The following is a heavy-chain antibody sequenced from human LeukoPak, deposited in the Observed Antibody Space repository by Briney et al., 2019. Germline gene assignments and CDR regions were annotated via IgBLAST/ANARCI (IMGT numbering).Heavy chain of an antibody. V-gene: IGHV1-46*01. D-gene: IGHD4-17*01. J-gene: IGHJ1*01. CDR1: GYTFTSYY. Sequence: ASGKGSCKASGYTFTSYYMHWVGQAPGQGLEWMGIINPSGGSTSYAQKFQGRGTITRETSTRKVYMELSSLRCGDTAVYYCERSDYGDYVLRHWGQGTLVTVSS. CDR2: INPSGGST. CDR3: ERSDYGDYVLRH.